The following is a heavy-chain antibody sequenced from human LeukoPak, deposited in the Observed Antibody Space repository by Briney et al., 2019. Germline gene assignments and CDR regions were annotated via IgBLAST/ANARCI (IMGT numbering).Heavy chain of an antibody. V-gene: IGHV3-21*01. J-gene: IGHJ3*02. Sequence: GGSLRLSCAASGFIFSSYTMNWVRQAPGKGLEWVSSIRSSSSYIYYADSVKGRFTISRDNAKNSLYLQMNSLRAEDTAVYYCAREVVAATGGDAFDIWGQGTMVTVSS. CDR1: GFIFSSYT. CDR2: IRSSSSYI. D-gene: IGHD2-15*01. CDR3: AREVVAATGGDAFDI.